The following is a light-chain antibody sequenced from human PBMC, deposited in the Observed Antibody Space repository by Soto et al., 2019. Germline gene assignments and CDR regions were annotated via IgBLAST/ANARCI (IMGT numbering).Light chain of an antibody. CDR3: QHYNSWST. CDR1: QSVRSN. V-gene: IGKV3-15*01. J-gene: IGKJ1*01. Sequence: EIAMTQSLATISATPWERGNLSCRASQSVRSNLAWYQQKPGQAPRLLIYGASTRATGIPARFSGSGSGAEFTLTISSLQSEDFAVYYCQHYNSWSTFGQGTKVDIK. CDR2: GAS.